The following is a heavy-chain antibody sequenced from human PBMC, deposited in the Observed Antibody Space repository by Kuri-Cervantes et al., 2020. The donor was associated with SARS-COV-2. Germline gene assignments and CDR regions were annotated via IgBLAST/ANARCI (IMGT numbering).Heavy chain of an antibody. J-gene: IGHJ4*02. CDR3: ARGGFIVVVPAVPFDY. V-gene: IGHV4-34*01. CDR2: INHSGST. Sequence: SQTLSLTCAVYGGSFSGYYWSWIRQPPGKGLEWIGEINHSGSTDYNPSLKSRFTISVDTSKNQFSLKLSSVTAADTAVYYCARGGFIVVVPAVPFDYWGQGTLVTVSS. D-gene: IGHD2-2*01. CDR1: GGSFSGYY.